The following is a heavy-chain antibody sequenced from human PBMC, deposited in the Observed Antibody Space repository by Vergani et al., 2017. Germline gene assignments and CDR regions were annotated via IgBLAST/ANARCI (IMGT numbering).Heavy chain of an antibody. D-gene: IGHD2-15*01. CDR2: IYTSGST. CDR1: GGPISSGSYY. J-gene: IGHJ4*02. Sequence: QVQLQESGPGLVKPSKTLSLTRTVSGGPISSGSYYWSWIRQPAGKGLEWIGRIYTSGSTNYNPSRKSRVTISVDTSKNQFSLKLSSVTAADTAVYYCAREGHGGDDDWGQGTLVTVSS. V-gene: IGHV4-61*02. CDR3: AREGHGGDDD.